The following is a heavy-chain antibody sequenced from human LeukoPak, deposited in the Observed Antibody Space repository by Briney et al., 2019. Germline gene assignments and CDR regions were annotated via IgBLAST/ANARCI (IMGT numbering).Heavy chain of an antibody. CDR3: ARGAGYCSSTSCYNVFDP. Sequence: ASVKVSRKASGYTFTGYYMHWVRQAPGQGLEWMGWNNPNSGGTNYAQKFQGRVTMTRDTSISTAYMELSRLRSDDTAVYYCARGAGYCSSTSCYNVFDPWGQGTLVTVSS. V-gene: IGHV1-2*02. J-gene: IGHJ5*02. D-gene: IGHD2-2*02. CDR1: GYTFTGYY. CDR2: NNPNSGGT.